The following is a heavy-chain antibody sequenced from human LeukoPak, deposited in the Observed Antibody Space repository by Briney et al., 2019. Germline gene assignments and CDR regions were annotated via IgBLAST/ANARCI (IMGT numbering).Heavy chain of an antibody. CDR2: INPSGGST. Sequence: ASVKVSCKASGYTFTSYYMHWVRQAPGQGLEWMGIINPSGGSTSYAQKFQGRVTMTRDTSTSTVYMELSSLRSEDTAMYYCARVFPWEQTGFDPWGQGTLVTVSS. CDR3: ARVFPWEQTGFDP. CDR1: GYTFTSYY. J-gene: IGHJ5*02. D-gene: IGHD1-26*01. V-gene: IGHV1-46*03.